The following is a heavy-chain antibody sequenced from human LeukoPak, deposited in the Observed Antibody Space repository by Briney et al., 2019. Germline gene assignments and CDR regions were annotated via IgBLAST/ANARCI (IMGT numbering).Heavy chain of an antibody. CDR3: ARDSGSNGWVKSDFFDY. CDR2: INAGNGNT. V-gene: IGHV1-3*01. Sequence: ASVKVSCKASGYTFTSYAMHWVRQAPGQRLEWMGWINAGNGNTKYSQKFQGRVTITRDTSASTAYMELSRLRSDDTAVYYCARDSGSNGWVKSDFFDYWGQGTLVTVSS. J-gene: IGHJ4*02. D-gene: IGHD6-19*01. CDR1: GYTFTSYA.